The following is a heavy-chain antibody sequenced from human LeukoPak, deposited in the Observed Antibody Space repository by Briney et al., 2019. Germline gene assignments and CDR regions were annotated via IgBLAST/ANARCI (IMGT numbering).Heavy chain of an antibody. CDR3: ARNYDSSGYHYY. Sequence: GSLRLSCAASGSTFSSYAMSWVRQAPGKGLEWVSAISAGGGSTYYADSVKGRFTISRDNSKNTLYLQMNSLRAEDTAVYYCARNYDSSGYHYYWGQGTLVTVSS. J-gene: IGHJ4*02. D-gene: IGHD3-22*01. CDR2: ISAGGGST. CDR1: GSTFSSYA. V-gene: IGHV3-23*01.